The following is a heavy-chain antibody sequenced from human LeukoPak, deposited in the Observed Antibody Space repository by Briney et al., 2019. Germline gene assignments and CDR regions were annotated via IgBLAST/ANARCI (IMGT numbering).Heavy chain of an antibody. Sequence: GGSLGLPCTTPAFTLGVFAITWVRQPPGKGREGVGFIRSKVYGGTTEYAASVKGRFTISRDDSKSIAYLQMNSLKTEDTAVYYCTRERINYSSDYFYYMDVWGKGTTVTVSS. J-gene: IGHJ6*03. CDR1: AFTLGVFA. CDR2: IRSKVYGGTT. V-gene: IGHV3-49*04. CDR3: TRERINYSSDYFYYMDV. D-gene: IGHD4-11*01.